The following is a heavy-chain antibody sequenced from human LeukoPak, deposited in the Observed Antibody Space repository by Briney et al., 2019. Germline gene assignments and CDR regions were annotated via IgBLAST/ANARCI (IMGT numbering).Heavy chain of an antibody. V-gene: IGHV3-66*01. CDR3: AKDRSGMAYHFDF. J-gene: IGHJ4*02. CDR1: GFIVSSTY. Sequence: GGSLRLSCAASGFIVSSTYMSWVRQAPGKGLEWVSVIYSGGSTDYADPVKGRFTISRDNSKNTLYLQMDSLRVEDTAVYYCAKDRSGMAYHFDFWGQGTLVTVSS. CDR2: IYSGGST. D-gene: IGHD2-2*02.